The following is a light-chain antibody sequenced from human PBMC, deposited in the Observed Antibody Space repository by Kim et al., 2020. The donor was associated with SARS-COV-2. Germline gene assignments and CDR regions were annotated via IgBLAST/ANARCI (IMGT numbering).Light chain of an antibody. Sequence: SITISCTGTSSDVGNYKYDSWYQQHPGKAPKLMIYEVSQRTSGVPDRFSGSKSGNTASLTVSGLQAEDEADYYCCSYAGSNNFEVVFGGGTQLTVL. CDR2: EVS. CDR3: CSYAGSNNFEVV. V-gene: IGLV2-8*01. J-gene: IGLJ2*01. CDR1: SSDVGNYKY.